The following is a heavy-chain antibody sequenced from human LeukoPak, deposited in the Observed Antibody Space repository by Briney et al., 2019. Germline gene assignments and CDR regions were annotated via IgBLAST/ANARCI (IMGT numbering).Heavy chain of an antibody. V-gene: IGHV3-33*06. CDR1: GFTFSSYG. CDR3: AKASRNWGSIQYYFDY. J-gene: IGHJ4*02. Sequence: PGRSLRLSCAASGFTFSSYGVHWVRQAPGKGLEWVAVIWYDGSNKYYADSVKGRFTISRDNSKNTLYLQMNSLRAEDTAVYYCAKASRNWGSIQYYFDYWGQGTLVTVSS. D-gene: IGHD7-27*01. CDR2: IWYDGSNK.